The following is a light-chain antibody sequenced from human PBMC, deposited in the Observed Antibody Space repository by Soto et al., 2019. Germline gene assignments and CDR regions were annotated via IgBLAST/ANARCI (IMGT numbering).Light chain of an antibody. Sequence: EFVLTQSPGTLSSSPGERATLSCRASQTVRNNYLAWYQQKPGQAPRLLIYDASSRATGIPDRFSGGGSGTDFTLTISSLEPEDFAVYYCQQRSNWPPTWTFGQGTKVDIK. J-gene: IGKJ1*01. CDR3: QQRSNWPPTWT. CDR1: QTVRNNY. V-gene: IGKV3D-20*02. CDR2: DAS.